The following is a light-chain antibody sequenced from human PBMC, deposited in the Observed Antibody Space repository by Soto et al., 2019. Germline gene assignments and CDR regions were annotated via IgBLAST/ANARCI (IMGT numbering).Light chain of an antibody. CDR2: DVS. Sequence: QAASVSGSPGQSITISCTGTNSDVGGYNYVSWYQQHPGKAPKLLIYDVSSRPSGLSNRFSGSKSGNTASLIISGLQAEDEADYYCSSYTSSSTYVFGTGTKLTVL. J-gene: IGLJ1*01. CDR3: SSYTSSSTYV. CDR1: NSDVGGYNY. V-gene: IGLV2-14*03.